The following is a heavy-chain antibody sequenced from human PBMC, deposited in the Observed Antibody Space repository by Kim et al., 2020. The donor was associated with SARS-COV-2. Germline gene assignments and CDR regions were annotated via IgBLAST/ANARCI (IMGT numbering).Heavy chain of an antibody. J-gene: IGHJ5*02. CDR3: ASHQDMMGATQYNWFDP. CDR2: IYYSGST. V-gene: IGHV4-39*01. CDR1: GGSISSSSYY. D-gene: IGHD1-26*01. Sequence: SETLSLTCTVSGGSISSSSYYWGWIRQPPGKGLEWIGSIYYSGSTYYNPSLKSRVTISVDTSKNQFSLKLSSVTAADTAVYYCASHQDMMGATQYNWFDPWGQGTLVTVSS.